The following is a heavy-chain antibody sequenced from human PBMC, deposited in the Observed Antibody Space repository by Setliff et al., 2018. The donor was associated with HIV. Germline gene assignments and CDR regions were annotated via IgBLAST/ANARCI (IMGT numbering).Heavy chain of an antibody. Sequence: ASVKVSCKASGYTFTSYGISWVRQAPGQGLEWMGWISAYNGNTNYAQKLQGRVTMTTDTSTSTAYMELNSLRAEDTAVYYCAKDREVTIYYYYYGMDVWGQGTTVTVSS. CDR2: ISAYNGNT. J-gene: IGHJ6*02. CDR1: GYTFTSYG. CDR3: AKDREVTIYYYYYGMDV. D-gene: IGHD4-17*01. V-gene: IGHV1-18*01.